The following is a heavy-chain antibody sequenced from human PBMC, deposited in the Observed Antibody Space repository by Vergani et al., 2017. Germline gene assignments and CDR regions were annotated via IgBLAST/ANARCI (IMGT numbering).Heavy chain of an antibody. V-gene: IGHV3-7*01. CDR3: AILGLGTNSGLFPP. D-gene: IGHD3-16*01. Sequence: EVQLVESGGGLVQPGGSLRLSCAASGFTFSSYWMSWVRQAPGKGLEWVANINQDGSGKYYVDSVKGRFTISRDNAKNSLYLQMNSLRAEDTAVYYCAILGLGTNSGLFPPWGQGTLVTVSS. CDR1: GFTFSSYW. CDR2: INQDGSGK. J-gene: IGHJ5*02.